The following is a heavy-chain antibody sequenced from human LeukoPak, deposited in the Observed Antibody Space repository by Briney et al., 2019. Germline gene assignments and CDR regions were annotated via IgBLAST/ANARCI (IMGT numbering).Heavy chain of an antibody. Sequence: GGSLRLSCAASGFNLRDYWMHWVRQAPGKGLVWVSRLGTDGTYTNYADSVRGRFTISRDNAKNTLYLQMDSPRAEDTAFYYCVRDPSNSGNWFDLWGQGTLVTVSS. D-gene: IGHD4-11*01. CDR2: LGTDGTYT. CDR1: GFNLRDYW. V-gene: IGHV3-74*01. CDR3: VRDPSNSGNWFDL. J-gene: IGHJ5*02.